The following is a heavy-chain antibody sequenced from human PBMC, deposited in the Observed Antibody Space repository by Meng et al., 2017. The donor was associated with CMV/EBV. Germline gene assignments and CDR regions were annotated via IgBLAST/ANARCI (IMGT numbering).Heavy chain of an antibody. CDR1: GYTFTSYD. V-gene: IGHV1-8*01. Sequence: ASVKVSCKASGYTFTSYDINWVRQATGQGLEWMGWINPNSGNTGYAQKFQGRVTMTRNTSISTAYMELSSLRSEDTAVYYCARGQGEYYYYGMDVWGQGTTVTVSS. D-gene: IGHD3-16*01. CDR2: INPNSGNT. J-gene: IGHJ6*02. CDR3: ARGQGEYYYYGMDV.